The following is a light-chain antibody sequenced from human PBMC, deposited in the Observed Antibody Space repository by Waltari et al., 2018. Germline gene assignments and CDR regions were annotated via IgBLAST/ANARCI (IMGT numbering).Light chain of an antibody. Sequence: DIVMTQSTDYLSVSLGERDTISCKSSLSILHSSEDKNQLGWYPHKSGQSPKLLIYGASTRESGVPDRFSGSGSGTDFTLTISSLQTEDVAVYYCQQYYSTPFTFGPGTKVDIK. CDR1: LSILHSSEDKNQ. J-gene: IGKJ3*01. V-gene: IGKV4-1*01. CDR3: QQYYSTPFT. CDR2: GAS.